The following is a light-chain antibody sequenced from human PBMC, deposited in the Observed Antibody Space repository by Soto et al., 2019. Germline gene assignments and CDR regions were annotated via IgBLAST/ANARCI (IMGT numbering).Light chain of an antibody. J-gene: IGLJ1*01. Sequence: QSVLTQPPSASGSPGQSVTISCTGTSIDVGGYNYVSWYQQHPGKAPKLMIYEVSKRPSGVPDRFSGSKSGNTASLTVSGLQAEDEAAYYCSSYAGIFYVFGTGTKVTVL. CDR2: EVS. CDR1: SIDVGGYNY. CDR3: SSYAGIFYV. V-gene: IGLV2-8*01.